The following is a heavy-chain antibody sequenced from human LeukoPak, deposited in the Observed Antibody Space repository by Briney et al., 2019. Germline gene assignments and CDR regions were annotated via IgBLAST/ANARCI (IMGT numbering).Heavy chain of an antibody. V-gene: IGHV4-4*07. CDR2: IYTSGST. CDR1: GGSISSYY. D-gene: IGHD6-13*01. CDR3: ARDLPAGMGAFDI. J-gene: IGHJ3*02. Sequence: SETLSLTCTVSGGSISSYYWSWIRQPPGKGLEWIGRIYTSGSTNYNPSLKSRVTMSVDTSKNQFSLQLNSVTPEDTAVYYCARDLPAGMGAFDIWGQGTMVTVSS.